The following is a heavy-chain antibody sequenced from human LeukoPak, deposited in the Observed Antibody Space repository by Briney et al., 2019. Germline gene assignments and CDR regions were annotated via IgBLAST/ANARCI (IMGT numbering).Heavy chain of an antibody. V-gene: IGHV1-69*05. Sequence: ASVKVSCKASGGTFSSYAISWVRQAPGQGLEWMGRIIPIFGTANYAQKFQGRVTITTDESTSTAYMELSSLRSEDTAVYYCARSLVATMYCYFDYWGQGTLVTVSS. CDR3: ARSLVATMYCYFDY. CDR2: IIPIFGTA. J-gene: IGHJ4*02. CDR1: GGTFSSYA. D-gene: IGHD5-12*01.